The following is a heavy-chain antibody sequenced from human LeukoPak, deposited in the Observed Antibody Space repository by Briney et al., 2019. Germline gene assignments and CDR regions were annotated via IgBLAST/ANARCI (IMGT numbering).Heavy chain of an antibody. CDR1: GGTFSSYA. Sequence: SVKVSCKASGGTFSSYAISWVRQAPGQGLKWMGRIIPIFGIANYAQKFQGRVTITADKSTSTAYMELSSLRSEDTAVYYCARGGDGYDFDYWGQGTLVTVSS. CDR3: ARGGDGYDFDY. V-gene: IGHV1-69*04. CDR2: IIPIFGIA. D-gene: IGHD5-24*01. J-gene: IGHJ4*02.